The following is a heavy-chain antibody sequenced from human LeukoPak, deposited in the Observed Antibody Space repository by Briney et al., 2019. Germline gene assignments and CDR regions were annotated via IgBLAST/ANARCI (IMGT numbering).Heavy chain of an antibody. D-gene: IGHD3-10*01. Sequence: GGTLRLSCAASEFTFSSYGMSWVRQAPGKGLEWVSAISGSGGTTYYADSVKGRFTISRDNSNNTLYLHMNTLRAEDTAIYYCAKSMVRGIIILDFDYWGQGTLVTVSS. CDR3: AKSMVRGIIILDFDY. J-gene: IGHJ4*02. V-gene: IGHV3-23*01. CDR1: EFTFSSYG. CDR2: ISGSGGTT.